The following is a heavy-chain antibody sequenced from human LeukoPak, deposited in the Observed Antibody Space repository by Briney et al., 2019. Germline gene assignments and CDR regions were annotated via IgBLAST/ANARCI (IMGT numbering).Heavy chain of an antibody. Sequence: GGSLRLCCAASGFTFSNYAMSWVRQAPGKGLEWISSISSSSSYIYYADSVKGRFTISRDNAKNSLYLQMNSLRAEDTAVYYCARTTIFGVVSPDYWGQGTLVTVSS. CDR1: GFTFSNYA. D-gene: IGHD3-3*01. J-gene: IGHJ4*02. CDR2: ISSSSSYI. CDR3: ARTTIFGVVSPDY. V-gene: IGHV3-21*01.